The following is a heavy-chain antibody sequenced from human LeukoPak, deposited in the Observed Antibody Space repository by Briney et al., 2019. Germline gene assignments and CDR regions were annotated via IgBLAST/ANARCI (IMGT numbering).Heavy chain of an antibody. CDR3: ARQDYYDSSGYYDY. D-gene: IGHD3-22*01. CDR1: GYSFTSYW. V-gene: IGHV5-51*01. CDR2: IYPGDSDT. J-gene: IGHJ4*02. Sequence: GESLKISCKGSGYSFTSYWIGWVRQVPGKGLEWMRIIYPGDSDTRYSPSFQGQVTISADKSISTAYLQWSSLKASDTAMYYCARQDYYDSSGYYDYWGQGTLVTVSS.